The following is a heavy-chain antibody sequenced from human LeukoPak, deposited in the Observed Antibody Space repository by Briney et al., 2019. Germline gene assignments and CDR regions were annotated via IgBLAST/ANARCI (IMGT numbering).Heavy chain of an antibody. CDR2: ISWNSGSI. CDR1: GFIFDDYA. V-gene: IGHV3-9*01. D-gene: IGHD3-10*01. Sequence: GRSLRLSCAASGFIFDDYAMHWVRQAPGKGLEWVSGISWNSGSIGYADSVKGRFTISRDNAKNSLYLQMNSLRAEDTAVYYCAKDGDDYYGSGSYADYWGQGTLVTVSS. J-gene: IGHJ4*02. CDR3: AKDGDDYYGSGSYADY.